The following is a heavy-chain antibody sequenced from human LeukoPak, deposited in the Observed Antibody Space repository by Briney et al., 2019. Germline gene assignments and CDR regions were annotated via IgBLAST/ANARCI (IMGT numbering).Heavy chain of an antibody. Sequence: ASVKVSCKASGYTFTGYYIHWLRQAPGHGLEWMGWINPNSGGTNYAQKFQGRVTMTRDTSISTAYMELSRLRSDDTAVYYCARDFYDSSGYLSFDIWGQGTMVTVSS. CDR2: INPNSGGT. J-gene: IGHJ3*02. D-gene: IGHD3-22*01. CDR3: ARDFYDSSGYLSFDI. CDR1: GYTFTGYY. V-gene: IGHV1-2*02.